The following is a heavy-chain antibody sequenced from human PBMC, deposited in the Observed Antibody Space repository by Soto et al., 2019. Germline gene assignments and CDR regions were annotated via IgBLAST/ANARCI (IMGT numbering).Heavy chain of an antibody. Sequence: EVQLVESGGGLVQPGGSLRLSCAASGFTVSSNYMSWVRHPPGKGREWVSVIYSGGSTYYADSVKGRFTISRDNSKNTLYLQMNSLRAEDTAVYYCARDHGGVAWGYWGQGTLVTVSS. J-gene: IGHJ4*02. CDR3: ARDHGGVAWGY. V-gene: IGHV3-66*01. D-gene: IGHD3-16*01. CDR2: IYSGGST. CDR1: GFTVSSNY.